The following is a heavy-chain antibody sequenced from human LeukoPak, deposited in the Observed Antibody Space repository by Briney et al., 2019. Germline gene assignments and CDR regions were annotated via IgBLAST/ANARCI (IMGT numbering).Heavy chain of an antibody. V-gene: IGHV4-39*02. CDR3: ARDSQTTVLTALSL. Sequence: NSSETLSLTCTVSGGSISSSSYYWGWIRQPPGKGLEWIGSIYYSGSTYYNPSLKSRVTISVDTSKNQFSLKLSSVTAADTAVYYCARDSQTTVLTALSLWGQGTLVTVSS. CDR1: GGSISSSSYY. D-gene: IGHD4-23*01. CDR2: IYYSGST. J-gene: IGHJ4*02.